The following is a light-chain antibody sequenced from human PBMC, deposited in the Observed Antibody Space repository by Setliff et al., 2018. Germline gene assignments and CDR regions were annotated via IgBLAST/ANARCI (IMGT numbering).Light chain of an antibody. CDR2: EVS. V-gene: IGLV2-14*01. Sequence: SVLTQPASVSGSPGQSITISCIGTSSDVGANNFVSWYQQHPGKAPKLMIYEVSNRPSGVSNRSSGSKSGNTASLTISGLQAEDEADYHCSAYATSHSYVFGSGTKVTV. J-gene: IGLJ1*01. CDR1: SSDVGANNF. CDR3: SAYATSHSYV.